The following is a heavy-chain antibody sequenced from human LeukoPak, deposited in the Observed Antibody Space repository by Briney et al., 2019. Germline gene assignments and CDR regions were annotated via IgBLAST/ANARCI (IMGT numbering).Heavy chain of an antibody. J-gene: IGHJ5*02. D-gene: IGHD3-10*01. V-gene: IGHV4-4*09. CDR2: IYATGST. CDR3: ARHGSVRSPLGP. Sequence: KPSETLSLTCTVSGGSIRSHYWSWIRQPPGKGLEWIGYIYATGSTNYNPSLKSRVTISVDTSKNQFSLNLRSVTAADTAVYYCARHGSVRSPLGPWGQGTLVTVSS. CDR1: GGSIRSHY.